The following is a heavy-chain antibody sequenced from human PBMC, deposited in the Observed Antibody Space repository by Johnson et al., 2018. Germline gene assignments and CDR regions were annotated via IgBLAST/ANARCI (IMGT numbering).Heavy chain of an antibody. CDR2: ISSSSSYI. V-gene: IGHV3-21*01. CDR1: GFTFGDYA. J-gene: IGHJ6*04. D-gene: IGHD7-27*01. Sequence: VQLVQSGGGLVQPGRSLRLSCTASGFTFGDYAMSWFRQAPGKGLEWVSSISSSSSYIYYADSVKGRFTISRDNAKNSLYLQMNSLRAEDTAVYYCARVISGDRGYYYYGMDVWGKGTTVTVSS. CDR3: ARVISGDRGYYYYGMDV.